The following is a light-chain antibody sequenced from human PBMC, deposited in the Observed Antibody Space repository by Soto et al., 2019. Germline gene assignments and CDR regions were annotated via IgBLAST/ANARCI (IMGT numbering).Light chain of an antibody. CDR1: NSNIGAGYD. J-gene: IGLJ3*02. Sequence: QSVLTQPPSVSGAPGQRVTISCTGYNSNIGAGYDVHWYQQLPGTAPKLLIYGNSNRPSGVPDRFSASKSGTSASLAITGLQAEGEGDYYCQSYDSSLSGWVFGGGTKLTVL. CDR3: QSYDSSLSGWV. CDR2: GNS. V-gene: IGLV1-40*01.